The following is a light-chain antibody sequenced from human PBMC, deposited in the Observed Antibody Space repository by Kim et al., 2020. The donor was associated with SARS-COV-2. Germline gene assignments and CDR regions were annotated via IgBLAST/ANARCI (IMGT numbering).Light chain of an antibody. V-gene: IGKV2-28*01. CDR1: QSLLHGNGNKY. Sequence: PASISGRYSQSLLHGNGNKYLDWDLQKPGQSPQLLMYLGSNRGSGVPDRFSGSGSGTDFTLKISRVEAEDVGVYYCMQALQTPYSFGQGTKLEI. CDR3: MQALQTPYS. J-gene: IGKJ2*03. CDR2: LGS.